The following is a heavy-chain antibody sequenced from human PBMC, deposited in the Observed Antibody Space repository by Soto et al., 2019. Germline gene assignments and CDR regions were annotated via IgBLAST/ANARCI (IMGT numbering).Heavy chain of an antibody. CDR2: IYWSGDE. CDR1: GFSLSTSGVG. Sequence: SGPTLVNPTQTLTLTCSFSGFSLSTSGVGVGWIRQPPGKALEWLAHIYWSGDEHYRPSLKSRLSITKDSSKNQVVLTMTNMDPVDTATYYCARGLAARPVCAFDIWGQGTMVTVSS. V-gene: IGHV2-5*01. CDR3: ARGLAARPVCAFDI. J-gene: IGHJ3*02. D-gene: IGHD6-6*01.